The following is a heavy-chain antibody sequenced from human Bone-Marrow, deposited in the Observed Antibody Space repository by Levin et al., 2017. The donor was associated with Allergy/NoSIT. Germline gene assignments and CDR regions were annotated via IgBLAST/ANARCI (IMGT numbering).Heavy chain of an antibody. CDR2: IYPGDSDT. Sequence: NSGGSLRLSCKGFGYTFSTYWIAWVRQMPGKGLEWMGLIYPGDSDTRYSPSFQGRVTISADKSISTAYLEWNSLEASDSAMYYCARQGKPTMWGGPFDIWGQGTMVTVSS. D-gene: IGHD5-24*01. J-gene: IGHJ3*02. CDR1: GYTFSTYW. V-gene: IGHV5-51*01. CDR3: ARQGKPTMWGGPFDI.